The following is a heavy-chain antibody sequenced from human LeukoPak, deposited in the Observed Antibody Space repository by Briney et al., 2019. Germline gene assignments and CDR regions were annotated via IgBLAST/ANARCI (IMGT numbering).Heavy chain of an antibody. CDR1: GGTFSSYA. CDR3: ARDGNCGGDCYSMDV. CDR2: IIPIFGIA. J-gene: IGHJ6*02. V-gene: IGHV1-69*04. Sequence: SVKVSCKASGGTFSSYAISWVRQAPGQGLEWMGRIIPIFGIANYAQEFQGRVTITADKSTSTAYMELSSLRSEDTAVYYCARDGNCGGDCYSMDVWGQGTTVTVSS. D-gene: IGHD2-21*02.